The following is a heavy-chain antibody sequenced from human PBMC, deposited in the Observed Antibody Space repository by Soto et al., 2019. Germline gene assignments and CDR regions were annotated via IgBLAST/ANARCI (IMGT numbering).Heavy chain of an antibody. D-gene: IGHD2-21*02. CDR1: GGSISSYY. CDR2: MYNTGST. V-gene: IGHV4-59*01. CDR3: ARDLWGYCGTDCYPLDV. J-gene: IGHJ6*02. Sequence: QVQLQESGPGLVKPSETLSLTCTVSGGSISSYYWSWIRQPPGKGLEWIGYMYNTGSTIYNPSLKSRVTIPVDTSKNQFSLTLHSVTAADTAVYYCARDLWGYCGTDCYPLDVWGQGTTVTVSS.